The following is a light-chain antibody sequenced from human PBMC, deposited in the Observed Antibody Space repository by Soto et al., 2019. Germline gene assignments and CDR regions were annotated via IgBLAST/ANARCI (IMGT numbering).Light chain of an antibody. CDR3: QLLNSYPLT. CDR1: QDISDN. Sequence: DIQLTQSPSFLSASVGDRVTITCRASQDISDNLAWYQQRPGKAPKLLLYAASTLQSGVPSRFSGSGSGTEFTLTIRILPHEDFATYSCQLLNSYPLTFGGGTKVEIK. V-gene: IGKV1-9*01. CDR2: AAS. J-gene: IGKJ4*01.